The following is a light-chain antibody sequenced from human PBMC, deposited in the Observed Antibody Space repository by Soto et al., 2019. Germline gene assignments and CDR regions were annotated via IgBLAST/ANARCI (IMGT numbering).Light chain of an antibody. V-gene: IGKV3-15*01. CDR2: GAS. J-gene: IGKJ3*01. Sequence: EIVMTQSPATLSVSPGERATLSCRASQSVSSNLAWYQQKPGQAPRLLIYGASTRATGILARFSGSGFETEFTRAISSLESEDSTVYCCQQYTNWPATCGPGTNVDIK. CDR3: QQYTNWPAT. CDR1: QSVSSN.